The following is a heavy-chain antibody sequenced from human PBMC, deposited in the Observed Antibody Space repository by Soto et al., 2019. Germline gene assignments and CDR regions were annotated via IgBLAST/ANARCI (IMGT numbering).Heavy chain of an antibody. CDR2: ISGSGGST. D-gene: IGHD2-15*01. Sequence: KGLEWVSAISGSGGSTYYADSVKGRFTISRDNSKNTLYLQMNSLRAEDTAVYYCAKQSDCSGGSCYSPLVYYYYYYMDVWGKGTTVTVSS. V-gene: IGHV3-23*01. CDR3: AKQSDCSGGSCYSPLVYYYYYYMDV. J-gene: IGHJ6*03.